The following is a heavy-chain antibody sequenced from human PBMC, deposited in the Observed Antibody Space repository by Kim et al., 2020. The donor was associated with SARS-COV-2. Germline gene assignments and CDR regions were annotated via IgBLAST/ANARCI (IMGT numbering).Heavy chain of an antibody. CDR3: ARGSPLWFGELLASYYGMDV. Sequence: ASVKVSCKSSGYTFTSYAMHWVRQAPGQRLEWMGWINAGNGNTKYSQKFQGRVTITRDTSASTAYMELSSLRSEDTAVYYCARGSPLWFGELLASYYGMDVWGQGTTVTVSS. D-gene: IGHD3-10*01. V-gene: IGHV1-3*01. CDR2: INAGNGNT. CDR1: GYTFTSYA. J-gene: IGHJ6*02.